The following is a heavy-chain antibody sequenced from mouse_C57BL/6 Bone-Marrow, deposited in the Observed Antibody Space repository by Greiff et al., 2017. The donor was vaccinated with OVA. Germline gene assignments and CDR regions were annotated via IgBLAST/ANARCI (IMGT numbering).Heavy chain of an antibody. J-gene: IGHJ2*01. Sequence: EVQGVESGGGLVQPGDSLSLSCAASGFTFTNYYMSWVRHPPCTSLEWLAFIRNKPNGSTTEYSASVKGRFTISRDNSQSILYLQMNALRAEDSATYYCARYKGRVAVDYFDYWGQGTALTVSS. CDR2: IRNKPNGSTT. CDR3: ARYKGRVAVDYFDY. V-gene: IGHV7-3*01. CDR1: GFTFTNYY. D-gene: IGHD1-1*01.